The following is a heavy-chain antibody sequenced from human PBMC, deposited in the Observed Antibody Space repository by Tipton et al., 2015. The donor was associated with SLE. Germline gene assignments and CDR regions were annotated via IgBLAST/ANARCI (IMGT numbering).Heavy chain of an antibody. D-gene: IGHD3-10*01. CDR1: GGSFSDYY. Sequence: TLSLTCAVYGGSFSDYYWSWIRQPPGKGLEWIGTIYYSGSTYYNPSLKSRVTISVDTSKNQFSLKLSSVTAADTAVYYCARAYPVLLWGQGTLVTVSS. V-gene: IGHV4-34*01. CDR2: IYYSGST. J-gene: IGHJ4*02. CDR3: ARAYPVLL.